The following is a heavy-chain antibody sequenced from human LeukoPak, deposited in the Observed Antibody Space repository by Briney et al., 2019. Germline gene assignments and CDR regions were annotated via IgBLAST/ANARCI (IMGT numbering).Heavy chain of an antibody. V-gene: IGHV3-33*01. D-gene: IGHD5-18*01. CDR3: ARAISAMVADN. Sequence: PGGSLRLSCAAPGFTFSTYGMHWVRQAPGKGLEWVAVIRYDGGNKNYGDSVKGRFTISRDNSKNTLYLQMNSLRAEDTAVYYCARAISAMVADNWGQGTLVTVSS. CDR2: IRYDGGNK. CDR1: GFTFSTYG. J-gene: IGHJ4*02.